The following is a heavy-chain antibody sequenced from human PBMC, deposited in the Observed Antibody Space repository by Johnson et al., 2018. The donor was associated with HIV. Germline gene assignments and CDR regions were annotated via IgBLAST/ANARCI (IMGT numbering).Heavy chain of an antibody. CDR2: IKQDVSEK. V-gene: IGHV3-7*01. CDR1: GFTFSTCW. Sequence: VQLVESGGGLGQPGGSLRLSCAASGFTFSTCWMSWVRQTPGKGLEWVANIKQDVSEKYYADSVKGRFPISRDNSKNTLYLQMNSLRAEDTAVYYCASSSLRNEGGWGAFDVWGQGTMVTVSS. CDR3: ASSSLRNEGGWGAFDV. D-gene: IGHD1-1*01. J-gene: IGHJ3*01.